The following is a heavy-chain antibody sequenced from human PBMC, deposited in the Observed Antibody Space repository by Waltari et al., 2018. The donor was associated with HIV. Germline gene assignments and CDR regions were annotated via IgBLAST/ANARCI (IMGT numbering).Heavy chain of an antibody. CDR2: ISYDGSDK. D-gene: IGHD1-1*01. V-gene: IGHV3-30*04. CDR1: GFTFNNYI. CDR3: AREAVTTNYYFDN. Sequence: VQPGRSLRLSCTGSGFTFNNYILHWVRQAPGKGLEWIALISYDGSDKDYADSLRGRFTISRDNSKNTLFLQMDSLRIEDTALYYCAREAVTTNYYFDNWGQGTLVTVSS. J-gene: IGHJ4*02.